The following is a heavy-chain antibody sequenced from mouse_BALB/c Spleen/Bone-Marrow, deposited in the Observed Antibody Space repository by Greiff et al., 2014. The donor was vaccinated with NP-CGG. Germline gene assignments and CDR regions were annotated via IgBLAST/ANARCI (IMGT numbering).Heavy chain of an antibody. CDR3: ARRPSFYGSSYGAMDY. J-gene: IGHJ4*01. D-gene: IGHD1-1*01. CDR1: GYTFTNYV. CDR2: INPYNDGT. Sequence: VQLKQSGPELVKPGASMKMSCKASGYTFTNYVMHWVKQKPGQGLEWIGYINPYNDGTKYNEKFKGKATLTSDKSSGTAYMELSSLTSEDSAVYYCARRPSFYGSSYGAMDYWGQGTSVTVSS. V-gene: IGHV1-14*01.